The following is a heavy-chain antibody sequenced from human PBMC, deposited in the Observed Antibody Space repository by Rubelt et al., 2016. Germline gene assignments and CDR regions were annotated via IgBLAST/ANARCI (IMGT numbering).Heavy chain of an antibody. CDR1: SFA. D-gene: IGHD5-12*01. CDR2: ITTNTGNP. J-gene: IGHJ4*02. CDR3: ARVLVSGYDIGY. V-gene: IGHV7-4-1*01. Sequence: SFAINWVRQAPGQGLEWMGWITTNTGNPTYAQGFTGRFVFSLDTSVSTAYLQLRSLKAEDTAVHYCARVLVSGYDIGYWGQGTLVTVSS.